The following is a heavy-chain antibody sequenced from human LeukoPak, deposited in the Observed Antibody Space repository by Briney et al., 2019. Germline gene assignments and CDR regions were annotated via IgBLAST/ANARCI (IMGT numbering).Heavy chain of an antibody. CDR2: IIPVFGTA. Sequence: GASVKVSCKSSGGPFNNYAINWVRQAPGHGLEWMGGIIPVFGTADYAQKFQGRVTLSADEATSTVYMDLSSLRSEDTAVYYCARELAPVIFGVAQGGNAFEIWGQGTTVTVSS. V-gene: IGHV1-69*13. CDR3: ARELAPVIFGVAQGGNAFEI. J-gene: IGHJ3*02. CDR1: GGPFNNYA. D-gene: IGHD3-3*01.